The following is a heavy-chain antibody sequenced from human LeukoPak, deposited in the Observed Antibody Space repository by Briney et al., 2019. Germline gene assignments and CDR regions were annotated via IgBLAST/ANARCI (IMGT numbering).Heavy chain of an antibody. J-gene: IGHJ4*02. D-gene: IGHD2-2*01. CDR1: GFSLSTSGVG. V-gene: IGHV2-5*01. CDR2: IYWNDDK. CDR3: AHLRTVVPAAEPNFDY. Sequence: SGPTLVEPTQTLTLTCTFSGFSLSTSGVGVGWIRQPPGKALEWLALIYWNDDKRYSPSLKSGLTITKDTSKNQVVLTMTNMDPVDTATYYCAHLRTVVPAAEPNFDYWGQGTLVTVSS.